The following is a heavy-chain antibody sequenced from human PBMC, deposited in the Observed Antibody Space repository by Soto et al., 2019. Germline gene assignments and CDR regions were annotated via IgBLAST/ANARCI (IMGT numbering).Heavy chain of an antibody. J-gene: IGHJ4*02. CDR3: AKDQEYQLLYRLGY. D-gene: IGHD2-2*02. V-gene: IGHV3-23*01. CDR1: GFTFSSYA. Sequence: GGSLRLSCAASGFTFSSYAMSWVRQAPGKGLEWVSAISGSGGTTYYADSVKGRFTISRDNSKNTLYLQMNSLRAEDTAVYYCAKDQEYQLLYRLGYWGQGTLVTVSS. CDR2: ISGSGGTT.